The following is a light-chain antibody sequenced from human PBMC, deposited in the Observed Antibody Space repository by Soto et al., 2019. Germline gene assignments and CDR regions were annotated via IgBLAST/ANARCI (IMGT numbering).Light chain of an antibody. J-gene: IGKJ1*01. CDR3: QHYASFSGT. Sequence: AIRMTQSPSSLSASTGDRFTITCRASQGISSYLAWYQQKPGKAPKLLIYAASTLQTGVPSRFSGSGSRTEFTLTISSLQPDDFATYYCQHYASFSGTFGQGTKVDIK. CDR2: AAS. V-gene: IGKV1-8*01. CDR1: QGISSY.